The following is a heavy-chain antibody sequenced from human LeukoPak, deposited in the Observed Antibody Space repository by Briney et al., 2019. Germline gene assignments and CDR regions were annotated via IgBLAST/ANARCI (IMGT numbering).Heavy chain of an antibody. CDR1: GFTFSNFA. D-gene: IGHD2-21*02. CDR2: ISGGGGSK. J-gene: IGHJ4*02. V-gene: IGHV3-23*01. CDR3: AKALSAYCGGDCYYFDY. Sequence: PGGSLRLSCAASGFTFSNFAMSWVRQAPGKGLEWVSAISGGGGSKYYADSVKGRFTISRDNSKNTLYLQMNSLRAEDTAIYYCAKALSAYCGGDCYYFDYWGQGTLVSVSS.